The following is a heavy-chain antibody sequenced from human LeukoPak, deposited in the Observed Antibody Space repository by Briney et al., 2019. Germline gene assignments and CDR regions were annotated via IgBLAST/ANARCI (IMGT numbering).Heavy chain of an antibody. CDR3: ARDRGGMVRGVNNWFDP. CDR2: IKQDGSEK. D-gene: IGHD3-10*01. J-gene: IGHJ5*02. CDR1: GFTFSSYW. Sequence: GGSLRLSCGASGFTFSSYWMSWVRQAPGKGLEWVANIKQDGSEKYYVDSVKGRFTISRDNAKNSLYLQMNSLRAEDTAVYYCARDRGGMVRGVNNWFDPWGQGTLVTVSS. V-gene: IGHV3-7*01.